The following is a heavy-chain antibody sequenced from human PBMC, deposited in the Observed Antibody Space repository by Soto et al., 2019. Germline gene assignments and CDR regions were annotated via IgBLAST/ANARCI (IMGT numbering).Heavy chain of an antibody. V-gene: IGHV4-39*01. CDR2: IYYSGST. CDR3: ARHREASWVGATFD. CDR1: GGSISSSSYY. Sequence: QLQLQESGPGLVKPSETLSLTCTVSGGSISSSSYYWGWMRQPPGKGLEWIGSIYYSGSTYYNPSLKSRVTISVGTSKNQFSLKLSSVTAADTAVYYCARHREASWVGATFDWGQGTLVTVSS. D-gene: IGHD1-26*01. J-gene: IGHJ4*02.